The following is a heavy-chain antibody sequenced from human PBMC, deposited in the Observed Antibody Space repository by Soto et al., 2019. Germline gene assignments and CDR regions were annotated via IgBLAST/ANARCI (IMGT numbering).Heavy chain of an antibody. Sequence: GASVKVSCKASGYTFTSYGISLVRQAPGQGLEWMGWISAYNGNTNYAQKLQGRVTMTTDTSTSTAYMELRSLRSDDTAVYYCARDLPLAVATIFDYWGQGTLVTVSS. D-gene: IGHD5-12*01. J-gene: IGHJ4*02. CDR2: ISAYNGNT. V-gene: IGHV1-18*01. CDR1: GYTFTSYG. CDR3: ARDLPLAVATIFDY.